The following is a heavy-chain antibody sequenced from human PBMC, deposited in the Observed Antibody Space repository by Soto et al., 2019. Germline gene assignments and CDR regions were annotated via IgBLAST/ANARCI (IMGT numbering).Heavy chain of an antibody. CDR2: IIPIFGTA. Sequence: ASVKVSCKASGGTFSSYAISWVRQAPGQGLEWMGGIIPIFGTANYAQKFQGRVTITADESTSTAYMELSSLRSEDTAVYYCASDTRIVVVPAAIQNYYYYMDVWGKGTTVTVSS. CDR1: GGTFSSYA. J-gene: IGHJ6*03. CDR3: ASDTRIVVVPAAIQNYYYYMDV. V-gene: IGHV1-69*13. D-gene: IGHD2-2*02.